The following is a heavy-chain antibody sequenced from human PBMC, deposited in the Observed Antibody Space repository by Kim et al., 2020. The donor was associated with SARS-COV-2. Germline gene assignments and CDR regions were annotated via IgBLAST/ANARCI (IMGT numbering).Heavy chain of an antibody. Sequence: GGSLRLSCEASGFPFSSNSMNWVRQAPGRGLEWISYIGATSSVIYYADSVKGRFTVSRDNDRNSLYLQLSSLRAEDTAVYYCARSSLSGPYDDYPWGQGTLVTVSS. D-gene: IGHD4-17*01. J-gene: IGHJ5*02. V-gene: IGHV3-48*01. CDR3: ARSSLSGPYDDYP. CDR2: IGATSSVI. CDR1: GFPFSSNS.